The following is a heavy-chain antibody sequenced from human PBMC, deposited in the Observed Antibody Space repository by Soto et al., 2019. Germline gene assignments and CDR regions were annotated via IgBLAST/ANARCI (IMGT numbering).Heavy chain of an antibody. CDR3: ARASATIAAAAIFDS. D-gene: IGHD6-13*01. J-gene: IGHJ4*02. Sequence: QVQLQESGPGLVKPSGTLSLTCAVSGGAISSSKWWSWVRQPPGKGLEWIGENYQSGSTNYNPSLESRVRMSVDKSRNQFSVKLTSVSAADTAVYYCARASATIAAAAIFDSWGQGTLVTVSS. CDR2: NYQSGST. CDR1: GGAISSSKW. V-gene: IGHV4-4*02.